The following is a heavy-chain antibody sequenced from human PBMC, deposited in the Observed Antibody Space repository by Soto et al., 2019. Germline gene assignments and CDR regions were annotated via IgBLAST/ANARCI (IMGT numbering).Heavy chain of an antibody. D-gene: IGHD3-10*01. CDR3: AAVRITMVRGVTHFDY. CDR1: GYTFTSYA. V-gene: IGHV1-3*01. CDR2: INAGNGNT. Sequence: GASVKVSCKASGYTFTSYAMHWVRQAPGQRLEWMGWINAGNGNTKYSQKFQGRVTITADKSTSTAYMELSSLRSEDTAVYYCAAVRITMVRGVTHFDYWGQGTLVTISS. J-gene: IGHJ4*02.